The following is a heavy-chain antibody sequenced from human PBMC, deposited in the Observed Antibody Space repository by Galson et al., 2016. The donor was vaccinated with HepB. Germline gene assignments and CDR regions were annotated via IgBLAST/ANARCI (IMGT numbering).Heavy chain of an antibody. CDR3: ARVGPSGYFFDY. V-gene: IGHV3-23*01. CDR1: GFTFSSYA. Sequence: SLRLSCAASGFTFSSYAMSWVRQAPGKGLEWISSISGSGQNTYYRDSVEGRFTSSRDNSKNTLYLQMNSLRAEDTATYLCARVGPSGYFFDYWGQGALVTVSS. D-gene: IGHD3-22*01. CDR2: ISGSGQNT. J-gene: IGHJ4*02.